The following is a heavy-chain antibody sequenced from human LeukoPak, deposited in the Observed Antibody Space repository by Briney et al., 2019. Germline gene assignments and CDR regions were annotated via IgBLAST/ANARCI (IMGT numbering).Heavy chain of an antibody. J-gene: IGHJ5*02. CDR2: IYNSGKN. Sequence: SETLSLTWTVYGGSINSFYWTWIRQPPGQGLEWMGNIYNSGKNNYDTALRRRATITVAKSKNQFTRKLNSGTAEDPAVYYCGRRGERVVPAAIAWFDPWGQGTLVTVSS. CDR1: GGSINSFY. CDR3: GRRGERVVPAAIAWFDP. D-gene: IGHD2-2*01. V-gene: IGHV4-59*12.